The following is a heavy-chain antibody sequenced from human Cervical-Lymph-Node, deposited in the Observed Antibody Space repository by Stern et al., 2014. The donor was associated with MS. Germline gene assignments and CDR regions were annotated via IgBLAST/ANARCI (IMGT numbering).Heavy chain of an antibody. CDR2: IYWDDDK. D-gene: IGHD2-15*01. CDR3: AHSRVKYCRGGTCYSSLFDY. J-gene: IGHJ4*02. V-gene: IGHV2-5*09. CDR1: GFSLTTAGVG. Sequence: QVTLKESGPTLVKPTQTLTLTCTLSGFSLTTAGVGVGWIRQPPGKALEWLALIYWDDDKLYRPSLKNRLTITKDTSKNQVVLTVTNVDPVDTATYYCAHSRVKYCRGGTCYSSLFDYWGQGTLVTVSS.